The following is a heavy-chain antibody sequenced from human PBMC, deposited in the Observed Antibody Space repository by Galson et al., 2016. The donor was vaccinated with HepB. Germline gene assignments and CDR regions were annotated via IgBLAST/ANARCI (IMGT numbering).Heavy chain of an antibody. Sequence: SVKVSCKASGYTFNTYNMHWVRQAPGQGLEWMGIIKPSGGNTLYAQKFQDRITMTRDTSTSTVYMELISLSSEDTAVYYCARELDHSFYFDYWGQGTLLTVSS. CDR3: ARELDHSFYFDY. V-gene: IGHV1-46*02. D-gene: IGHD1-14*01. J-gene: IGHJ4*02. CDR1: GYTFNTYN. CDR2: IKPSGGNT.